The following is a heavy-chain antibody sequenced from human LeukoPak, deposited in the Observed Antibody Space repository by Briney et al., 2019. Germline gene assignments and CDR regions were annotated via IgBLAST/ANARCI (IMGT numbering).Heavy chain of an antibody. Sequence: SETLSLTCAVYGGSFSGYYWSWIRQPPGKGLEWIGEINHSGSTNYNPSLKSRVTISVDTSKNQFSLKLSSVTAADTAAYYCARGGGYSYDYWGQGTLVTVSS. J-gene: IGHJ4*02. V-gene: IGHV4-34*01. CDR3: ARGGGYSYDY. CDR1: GGSFSGYY. D-gene: IGHD5-18*01. CDR2: INHSGST.